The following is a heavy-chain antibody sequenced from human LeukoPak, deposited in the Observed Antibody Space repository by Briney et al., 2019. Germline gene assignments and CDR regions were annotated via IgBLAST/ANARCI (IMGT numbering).Heavy chain of an antibody. J-gene: IGHJ5*02. CDR3: ARRARGVYYTWLDP. V-gene: IGHV5-51*01. D-gene: IGHD5/OR15-5a*01. Sequence: GESLTISCKGSGNTFSHYWIAWVRQMPGEGLEGMGIIYPGDSDTRYSPSFQGQVAISADKSINTAYLHWSSLKPSDTAMYYCARRARGVYYTWLDPWGQGTLVTVSS. CDR2: IYPGDSDT. CDR1: GNTFSHYW.